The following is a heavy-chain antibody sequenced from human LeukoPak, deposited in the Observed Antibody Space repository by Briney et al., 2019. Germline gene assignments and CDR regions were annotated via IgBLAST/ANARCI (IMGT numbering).Heavy chain of an antibody. D-gene: IGHD3-10*01. Sequence: GGSLRLSCAASGFTFSSYAMSWVRQAPGKGLEWVSAISGSGGSTYYADSVKGRFTISRDNSKNTLYLQMNSLRAEDTAVYYCSQVVPDYYYGMDVWGQGTTVTVSS. CDR2: ISGSGGST. J-gene: IGHJ6*02. CDR3: SQVVPDYYYGMDV. CDR1: GFTFSSYA. V-gene: IGHV3-23*01.